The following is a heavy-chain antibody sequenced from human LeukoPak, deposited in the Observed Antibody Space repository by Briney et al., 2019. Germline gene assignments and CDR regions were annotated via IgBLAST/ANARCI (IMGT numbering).Heavy chain of an antibody. Sequence: KAGGSLRLSCAASGFTFSNYWMNWVRQAPGKGLEWVSSISSSSSYIYYADSVKGRFTISRDNAKNSLYLQMNSLRAEDTAVYYCARDQSLGKTKYSGSYHDYWGQGTLVTVSS. D-gene: IGHD1-26*01. CDR3: ARDQSLGKTKYSGSYHDY. V-gene: IGHV3-21*01. CDR1: GFTFSNYW. CDR2: ISSSSSYI. J-gene: IGHJ4*02.